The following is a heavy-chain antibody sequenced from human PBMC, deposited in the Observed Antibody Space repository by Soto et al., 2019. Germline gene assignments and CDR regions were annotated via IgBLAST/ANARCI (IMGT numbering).Heavy chain of an antibody. J-gene: IGHJ6*03. CDR1: GDSFNDYY. V-gene: IGHV1-2*04. D-gene: IGHD5-12*01. CDR3: ARESGGATAPLDYYYFYMDV. CDR2: INPNAGVT. Sequence: QVQLVQSGAEVRKPGASVTVSCRSSGDSFNDYYIHWVRQAPGQGFEWMGWINPNAGVTKYAQKFQGWVSMTRDTSIRTVYMQLSRLRSDDTAVYYCARESGGATAPLDYYYFYMDVWGTGTTVTVSS.